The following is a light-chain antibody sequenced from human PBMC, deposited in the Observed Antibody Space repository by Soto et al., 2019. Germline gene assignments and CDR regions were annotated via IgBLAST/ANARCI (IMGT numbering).Light chain of an antibody. V-gene: IGKV3-20*01. CDR1: QSVSSSY. CDR3: QSYRSSPLMYT. CDR2: GAS. Sequence: EIVLTQSPGTLSLSPGERATLSCRASQSVSSSYLAWYQQKPGQAPRLLIYGASSRATGIPDRFSGGGSGTDFTLTISRLEPEDFAVYYCQSYRSSPLMYTFGQGTNLEIK. J-gene: IGKJ2*01.